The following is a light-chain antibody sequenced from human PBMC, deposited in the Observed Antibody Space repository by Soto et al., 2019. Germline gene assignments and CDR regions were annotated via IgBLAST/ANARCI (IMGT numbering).Light chain of an antibody. J-gene: IGKJ5*01. CDR1: LSVSSSY. V-gene: IGKV3-20*01. Sequence: EIVLTQSPGTLSLSPVERATLSCMASLSVSSSYLAWYQQKPGQPPRLLLFGASSRATGIPDRFSASGSGTDFTLTISRLEPEDFAVYYCQQYGSSITFGQGTRLEIK. CDR2: GAS. CDR3: QQYGSSIT.